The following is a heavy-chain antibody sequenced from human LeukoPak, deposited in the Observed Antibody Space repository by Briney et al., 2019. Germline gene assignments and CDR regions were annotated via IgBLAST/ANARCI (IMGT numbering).Heavy chain of an antibody. CDR3: ARGGPPGYYYDYYMDV. CDR1: GGSISSGSYY. CDR2: IYYSGST. Sequence: SETLSLTCTVSGGSISSGSYYWNWIRQTPGKGLEWIGYIYYSGSTNFNPSLKSRVTISVDTSKNQFSLKMSSVTAADTAVYFCARGGPPGYYYDYYMDVWGKGTTVTISS. J-gene: IGHJ6*03. V-gene: IGHV4-61*01.